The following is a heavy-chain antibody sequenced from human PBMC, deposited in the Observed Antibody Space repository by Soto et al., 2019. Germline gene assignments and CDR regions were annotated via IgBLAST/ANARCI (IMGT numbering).Heavy chain of an antibody. CDR1: GFTFTAYT. J-gene: IGHJ4*02. CDR2: ISTTSSYI. CDR3: ARGEDYGEPHFAY. V-gene: IGHV3-21*01. Sequence: GGSLRLSCTASGFTFTAYTLNWVRQAPGKGLEWVSSISTTSSYIFYADSVKGRFAISRDNAQNSLSLQMNSLRAEDTAVYYCARGEDYGEPHFAYWGQGTLVTVSS. D-gene: IGHD4-17*01.